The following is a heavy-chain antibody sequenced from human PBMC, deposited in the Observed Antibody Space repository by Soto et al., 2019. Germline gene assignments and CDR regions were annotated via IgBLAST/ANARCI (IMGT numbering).Heavy chain of an antibody. J-gene: IGHJ4*02. CDR1: GLTFSSYA. Sequence: PGGSLRLSCAASGLTFSSYAMHWVRQAPGKGLEWVANIKQDGSEKYYVDSVKGRFTISRDNAKNSLYVQMNSLRAEDTAMYYSAKSPGMYYYDSSGYYHYDYWGQGTLVTVSS. V-gene: IGHV3-7*01. CDR3: AKSPGMYYYDSSGYYHYDY. D-gene: IGHD3-22*01. CDR2: IKQDGSEK.